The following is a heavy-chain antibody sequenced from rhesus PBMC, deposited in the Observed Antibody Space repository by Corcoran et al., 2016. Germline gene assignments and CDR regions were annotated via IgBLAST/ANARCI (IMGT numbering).Heavy chain of an antibody. Sequence: QVQLQESGPGLVKPSETLSLTCPVSGGSISDSYYWNWIRQPPGKGLEWMGRIYGSGESNSYKPSLKSRVTSSKDTSKNQFSLKLSAVTAADTAVYYCARGYYLAFDYWGQGVLVTVSS. CDR2: IYGSGESN. J-gene: IGHJ4*01. V-gene: IGHV4-92*01. D-gene: IGHD3-28*01. CDR3: ARGYYLAFDY. CDR1: GGSISDSYY.